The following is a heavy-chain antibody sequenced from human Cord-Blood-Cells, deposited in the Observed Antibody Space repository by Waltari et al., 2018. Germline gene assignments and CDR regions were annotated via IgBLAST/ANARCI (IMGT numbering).Heavy chain of an antibody. CDR1: GGSFSVYY. Sequence: QVQLQQWGAGLLKPSETLSLTCAVYGGSFSVYYWSWIRQPSGKGLEWSGEINQSRSTNYNPSLKSRVTISVDTSKNQFSLKLRSVTAADTAVYYCARGYGGLTGTTSDHCDYWGQGTLVTVSS. CDR2: INQSRST. J-gene: IGHJ4*02. CDR3: ARGYGGLTGTTSDHCDY. V-gene: IGHV4-34*01. D-gene: IGHD1-1*01.